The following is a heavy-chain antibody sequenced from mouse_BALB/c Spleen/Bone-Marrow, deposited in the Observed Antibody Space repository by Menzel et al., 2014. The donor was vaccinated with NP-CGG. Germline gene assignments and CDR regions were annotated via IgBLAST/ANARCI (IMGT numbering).Heavy chain of an antibody. D-gene: IGHD4-1*01. Sequence: DVQLQESGGGLVQPGGSRKLSCAASGFTFSSFGMHWVRQALEKRLEWVAYISSGSSTIFYADTVKGRFTVSRDNPKNTLFLQMTSLRSEDTAMYFCTRGGNWDDFDSWGQGTTLTVSS. J-gene: IGHJ2*01. CDR3: TRGGNWDDFDS. V-gene: IGHV5-17*02. CDR1: GFTFSSFG. CDR2: ISSGSSTI.